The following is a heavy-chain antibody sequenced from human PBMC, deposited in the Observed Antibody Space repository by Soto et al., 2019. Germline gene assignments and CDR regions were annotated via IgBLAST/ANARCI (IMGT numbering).Heavy chain of an antibody. Sequence: QVQLVQSGAEVKKPGSSVKVSCKASGGTFSSYAISWVRQAPGQGLEWMGGIIPIFGTANYAQKFQGRVTITADESTSTAYMELSSLRSQDTAVYYCERVAARPINYYYGMDVWGQGTTVTVSS. V-gene: IGHV1-69*12. J-gene: IGHJ6*02. CDR1: GGTFSSYA. CDR3: ERVAARPINYYYGMDV. CDR2: IIPIFGTA. D-gene: IGHD6-6*01.